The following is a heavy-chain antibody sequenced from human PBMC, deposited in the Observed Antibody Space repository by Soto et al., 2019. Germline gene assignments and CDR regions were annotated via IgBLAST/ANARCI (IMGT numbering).Heavy chain of an antibody. CDR3: ARDTILGGGFDY. Sequence: SETLSLTCTVSGGSISSYYWSWIRQPPGKGLEWIGYIYYSGSTNYNPSLKSRVTISVDTSKNQFSLKLSSVTAADTAVYYYARDTILGGGFDYWGQGTLVTVSS. D-gene: IGHD3-9*01. J-gene: IGHJ4*02. CDR2: IYYSGST. CDR1: GGSISSYY. V-gene: IGHV4-59*01.